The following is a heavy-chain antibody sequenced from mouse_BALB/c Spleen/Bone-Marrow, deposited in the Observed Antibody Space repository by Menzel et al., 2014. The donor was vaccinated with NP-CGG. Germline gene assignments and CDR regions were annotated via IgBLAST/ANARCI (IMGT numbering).Heavy chain of an antibody. Sequence: EVKLMESGGGLVQPGGPLRLSCATSGFTFTDYYMSWVRQPPGKALEWLGFIRNKANGYTTEYSASVKGRFTISRDNSQSILYLQMNTLRAEDSATYYCARDGYYAMDYWGQGTSVTVSS. V-gene: IGHV7-3*02. J-gene: IGHJ4*01. CDR2: IRNKANGYTT. CDR3: ARDGYYAMDY. CDR1: GFTFTDYY.